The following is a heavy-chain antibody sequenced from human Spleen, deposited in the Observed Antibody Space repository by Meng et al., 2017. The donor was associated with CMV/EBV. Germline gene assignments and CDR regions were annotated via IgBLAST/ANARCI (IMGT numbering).Heavy chain of an antibody. CDR3: ARYYDCWSGYFELSNYGMDV. V-gene: IGHV1-2*02. D-gene: IGHD3-3*01. J-gene: IGHJ6*02. CDR1: GYTFTGYY. CDR2: INPNSGGT. Sequence: ASVKVSCKASGYTFTGYYMHWVRQAPGQGLEWMGWINPNSGGTNYAQKFQGSVTMTRDTSISTAYMELSRLRSDDTAVYYCARYYDCWSGYFELSNYGMDVWGQGTTVTVSS.